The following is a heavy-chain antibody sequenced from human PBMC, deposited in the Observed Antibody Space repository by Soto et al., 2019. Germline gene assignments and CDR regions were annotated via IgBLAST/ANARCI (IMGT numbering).Heavy chain of an antibody. V-gene: IGHV4-39*01. D-gene: IGHD3-22*01. Sequence: QLQLQESGPGLVKPSETLSLTCTVSGGSISGSGYYWGWIRQPPGKGLEWIGSIYYSGSTYYSPSLKSRVTISVDTSRNQFSLKLSSVTAADTAVYYCARHGVGSSGYFHWGQGTLVTVSS. CDR1: GGSISGSGYY. CDR3: ARHGVGSSGYFH. J-gene: IGHJ4*02. CDR2: IYYSGST.